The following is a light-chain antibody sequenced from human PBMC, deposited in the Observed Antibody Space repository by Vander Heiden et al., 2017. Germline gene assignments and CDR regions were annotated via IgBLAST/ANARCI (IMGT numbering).Light chain of an antibody. CDR1: QSVFSNY. V-gene: IGKV3-20*01. CDR2: DAS. J-gene: IGKJ3*01. CDR3: QQDCSSPFT. Sequence: EIVLTQSPGTLSLSPGGRATLSCRASQSVFSNYLAWYQQKPGQAPRLLIYDASSRATGIPDRFSGSGSGTDFTLTISRLEPEDFAVYYCQQDCSSPFTFGPGTKVDLK.